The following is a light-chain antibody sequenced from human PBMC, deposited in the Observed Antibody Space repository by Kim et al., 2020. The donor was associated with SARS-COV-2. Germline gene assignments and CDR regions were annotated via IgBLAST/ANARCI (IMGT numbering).Light chain of an antibody. CDR1: KSVSSNY. CDR2: GAS. Sequence: SPGERATLSCRASKSVSSNYLAWYQQKPGQAPRLLIYGASSSATGIPDRFSGSGSGTDFSLTISRLEPEDFAVYFCQQYCSSPPYTFGQGTKLEI. CDR3: QQYCSSPPYT. J-gene: IGKJ2*01. V-gene: IGKV3-20*01.